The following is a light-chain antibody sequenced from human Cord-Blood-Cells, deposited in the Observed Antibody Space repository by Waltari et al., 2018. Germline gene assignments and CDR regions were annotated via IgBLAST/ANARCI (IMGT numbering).Light chain of an antibody. CDR3: SSYTSSSTYV. CDR2: DVS. CDR1: SSDVGGYNY. Sequence: QSALTQPASVSGSPGQSITLSCTGTSSDVGGYNYVSCYQQHPGKAPKLMIYDVSKRPSGVSNRFSGSKSGNTASLTISGLQAEDEADYYCSSYTSSSTYVFGTGTKVTVL. J-gene: IGLJ1*01. V-gene: IGLV2-14*01.